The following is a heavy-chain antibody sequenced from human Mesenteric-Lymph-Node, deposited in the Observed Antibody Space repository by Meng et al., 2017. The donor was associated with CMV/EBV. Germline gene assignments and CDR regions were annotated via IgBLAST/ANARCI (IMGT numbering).Heavy chain of an antibody. CDR2: IHYSGST. V-gene: IGHV4-59*12. CDR3: ARVNPHYDFWSGYKGGGALDI. J-gene: IGHJ3*02. D-gene: IGHD3-3*01. Sequence: SETLSLTCTVSGGSISTYYWSWIRQPPGKGLEWIGYIHYSGSTNYNPSLKSRVTISVDTSKNQFSLKLNSVTAADTAVYYCARVNPHYDFWSGYKGGGALDIWGQGTMVTVSS. CDR1: GGSISTYY.